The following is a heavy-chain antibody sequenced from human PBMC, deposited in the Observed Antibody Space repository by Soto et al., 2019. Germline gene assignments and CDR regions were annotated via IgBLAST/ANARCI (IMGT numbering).Heavy chain of an antibody. Sequence: SETLSLTCTVSGGSISSSSYYWGWIRQPPGKGLEWIGSIYYSGSTYYNPSLKSRVTISVDTSKNQFSLKLSSVTAADTAVYYCARLVERSLLYWGQGTLVTVSS. CDR2: IYYSGST. CDR3: ARLVERSLLY. CDR1: GGSISSSSYY. J-gene: IGHJ4*02. V-gene: IGHV4-39*01. D-gene: IGHD3-16*02.